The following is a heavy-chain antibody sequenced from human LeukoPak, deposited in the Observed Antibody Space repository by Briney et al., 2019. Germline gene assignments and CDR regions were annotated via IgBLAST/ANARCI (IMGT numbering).Heavy chain of an antibody. CDR2: IYYSGST. CDR1: GGSISSSSYY. D-gene: IGHD3-10*01. Sequence: KPSETLSLTCTVSGGSISSSSYYWRWIRQPPGKGLEWIGSIYYSGSTYYNPSLKSRVTISVDTSKNQFSLKLSSVTAADTAVYYCARDGSGKHYYGMDVWGQGTTVTVSS. J-gene: IGHJ6*02. V-gene: IGHV4-39*07. CDR3: ARDGSGKHYYGMDV.